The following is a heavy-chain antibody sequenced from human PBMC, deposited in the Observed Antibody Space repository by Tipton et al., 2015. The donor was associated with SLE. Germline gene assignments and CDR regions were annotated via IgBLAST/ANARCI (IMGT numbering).Heavy chain of an antibody. D-gene: IGHD6-19*01. J-gene: IGHJ4*02. V-gene: IGHV4-34*01. CDR3: ARGPFQRWPPGAY. CDR2: IADTGSP. Sequence: LRLSCAVYGGSFSGYRWTWIRQPPGQGLEWIGAIADTGSPNYNPSLKSRVTISLDTSKSQFSLILNSLTAADTAVYYCARGPFQRWPPGAYWGQGTLVTVSS. CDR1: GGSFSGYR.